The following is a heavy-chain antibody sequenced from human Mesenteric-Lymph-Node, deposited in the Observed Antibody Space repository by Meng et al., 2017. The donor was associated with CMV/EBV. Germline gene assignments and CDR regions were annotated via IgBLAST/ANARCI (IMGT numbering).Heavy chain of an antibody. D-gene: IGHD3-10*01. V-gene: IGHV1-69*05. Sequence: SVKVSCKASGGTFSNYAISWVRQAPGQGLEWMGGIIPISGTSNYAQKLQGRVTISTDESTSTAYMELSSLRSEDTAVYYCARGYHYRSGTAYYGMGVWGQGTTVTVSS. CDR2: IIPISGTS. CDR1: GGTFSNYA. J-gene: IGHJ6*02. CDR3: ARGYHYRSGTAYYGMGV.